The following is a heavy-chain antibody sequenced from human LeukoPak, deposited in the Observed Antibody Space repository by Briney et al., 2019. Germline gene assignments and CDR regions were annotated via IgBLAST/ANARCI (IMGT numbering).Heavy chain of an antibody. J-gene: IGHJ4*02. CDR1: GFNFDRYT. V-gene: IGHV3-23*01. D-gene: IGHD1-1*01. Sequence: GGSLRLSCATSGFNFDRYTIHWVRQAPGKGLEWVSAISGSGGSTYYADSVKGRFTISRDNSKNTLYLQMNSLRAEDTAVYYCAKVNDLGDFDYWGQGTLVTVSS. CDR3: AKVNDLGDFDY. CDR2: ISGSGGST.